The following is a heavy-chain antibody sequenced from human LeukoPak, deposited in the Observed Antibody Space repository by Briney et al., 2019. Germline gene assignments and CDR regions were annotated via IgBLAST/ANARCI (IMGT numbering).Heavy chain of an antibody. D-gene: IGHD3-22*01. V-gene: IGHV3-48*04. J-gene: IGHJ4*02. CDR2: ISSSSSTI. CDR1: GFTFSSYS. CDR3: ARDTYYDSSGYYLPLDY. Sequence: GGSLRLSCAASGFTFSSYSMNWVRQAPGKGLEWVSYISSSSSTIYYADSVKGRFTISRDNAKNSLYLQMNSLRAEDTAVYYCARDTYYDSSGYYLPLDYWGQGTLVTVSS.